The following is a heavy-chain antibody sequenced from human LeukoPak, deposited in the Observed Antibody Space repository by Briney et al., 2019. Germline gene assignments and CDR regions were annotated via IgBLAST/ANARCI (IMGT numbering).Heavy chain of an antibody. Sequence: SETLSLTCAVYGGSFSGYYWSWIRQPPGKGLEWIGEINHSGSTNYNPSLKSRVTISVDTSKNQFSLKLSSVTAADTAVYYCARDRIMQWLGTFDYWGQGTLVTVSS. J-gene: IGHJ4*02. CDR1: GGSFSGYY. D-gene: IGHD6-19*01. V-gene: IGHV4-34*01. CDR2: INHSGST. CDR3: ARDRIMQWLGTFDY.